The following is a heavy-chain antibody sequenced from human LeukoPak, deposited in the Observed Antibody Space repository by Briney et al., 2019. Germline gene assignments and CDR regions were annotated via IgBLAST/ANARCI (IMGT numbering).Heavy chain of an antibody. J-gene: IGHJ6*03. CDR3: ARGKGGDGSESYRYYYYYMDV. CDR1: GYTFTSYD. V-gene: IGHV1-8*03. D-gene: IGHD3-10*01. Sequence: GASVKVSCTASGYTFTSYDINWVRQATGQGLEWMGWMNPNSGDTGYAQKFEGRVTITRNNSISTAYMELSSLRSEDTAVYYCARGKGGDGSESYRYYYYYMDVWGKGTTVTVSS. CDR2: MNPNSGDT.